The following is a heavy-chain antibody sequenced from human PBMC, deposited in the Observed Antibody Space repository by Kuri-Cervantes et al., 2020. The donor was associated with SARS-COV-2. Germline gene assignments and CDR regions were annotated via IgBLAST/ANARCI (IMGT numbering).Heavy chain of an antibody. CDR2: IRRNIYGGTK. CDR1: GFTFGDYV. Sequence: GESLKISCTTSGFTFGDYVMSWVRQAPGQGLEWVGFIRRNIYGGTKEYAASVKGRFTISRDDYKSIAYLKMISLETDDTAVYYCCRKIVGVTFAFDYWGQGTLVTVSS. D-gene: IGHD1-26*01. V-gene: IGHV3-49*04. CDR3: CRKIVGVTFAFDY. J-gene: IGHJ4*02.